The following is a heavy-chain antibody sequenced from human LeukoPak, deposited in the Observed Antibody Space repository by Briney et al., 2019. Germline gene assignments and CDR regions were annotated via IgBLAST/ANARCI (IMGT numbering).Heavy chain of an antibody. V-gene: IGHV3-9*01. D-gene: IGHD1-26*01. J-gene: IGHJ4*02. CDR3: AKDMAGPLVGATWFDY. CDR1: GFTFDDYA. CDR2: ISWNSGSI. Sequence: GGSLRLSCAASGFTFDDYAMHWVRQAPGKGLEWVSGISWNSGSIGYADSVKGRFTISRDNAKNSLYLQMNSLRAEDTALYYCAKDMAGPLVGATWFDYWGQPTLATVSS.